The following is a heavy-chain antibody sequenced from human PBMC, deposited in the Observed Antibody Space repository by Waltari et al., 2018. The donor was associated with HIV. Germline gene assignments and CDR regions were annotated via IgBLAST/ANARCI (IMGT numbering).Heavy chain of an antibody. CDR1: GYSFTSYW. J-gene: IGHJ4*02. CDR3: ARDFDTMVRGVTKGQDY. V-gene: IGHV5-10-1*01. D-gene: IGHD3-10*01. CDR2: IDPSDSYT. Sequence: EVQLVQSGAEVKKPGESLRISCKGSGYSFTSYWISWVRQMPGKGLEWMGRIDPSDSYTNYSPSFQGHVTISADKSISTAYLQWSSLKASDTAMYYCARDFDTMVRGVTKGQDYWGQGTLVTVSS.